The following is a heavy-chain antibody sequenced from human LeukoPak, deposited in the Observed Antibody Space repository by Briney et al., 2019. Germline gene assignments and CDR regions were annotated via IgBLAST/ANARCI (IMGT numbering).Heavy chain of an antibody. V-gene: IGHV3-30*03. J-gene: IGHJ2*01. CDR3: ARCGRSDWYFDL. CDR2: ISFDVSKK. Sequence: PGGSLRLSCAASVYTFRIYGMHWVRQAPGKGLEWVAVISFDVSKKDYADSVKGRFTITRDNFKNTLYLQMNSLRAEDTAVYYCARCGRSDWYFDLWGRGTLVTVSS. D-gene: IGHD1-26*01. CDR1: VYTFRIYG.